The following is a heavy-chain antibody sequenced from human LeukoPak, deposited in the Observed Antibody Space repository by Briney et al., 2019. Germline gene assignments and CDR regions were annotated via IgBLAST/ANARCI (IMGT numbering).Heavy chain of an antibody. Sequence: SETLSLTCAVYGGSFSSYYWSWIRQPPGKGLEWIGEINHSGSTNYNPSLKSRVTISVDPSKNQFSLKLSSVTAADTAVYYCARSGTVTTWNYWGQGTLVTVSS. D-gene: IGHD4-17*01. CDR1: GGSFSSYY. CDR3: ARSGTVTTWNY. J-gene: IGHJ4*02. CDR2: INHSGST. V-gene: IGHV4-34*01.